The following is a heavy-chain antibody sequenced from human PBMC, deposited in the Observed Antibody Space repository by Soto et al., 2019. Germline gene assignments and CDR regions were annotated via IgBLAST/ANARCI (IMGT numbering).Heavy chain of an antibody. D-gene: IGHD6-19*01. CDR3: ASFTPYSSGWYGGDAFDI. V-gene: IGHV4-4*02. CDR1: GGSISSSNW. J-gene: IGHJ3*02. CDR2: IYHSGST. Sequence: SETLSLTCAVSGGSISSSNWWSWVRQPPGKGLEWIGEIYHSGSTSYNPSLKSRVTISVDKSKNQFSLKLSSVTAADTAVYYCASFTPYSSGWYGGDAFDIWGQGTMVTVSS.